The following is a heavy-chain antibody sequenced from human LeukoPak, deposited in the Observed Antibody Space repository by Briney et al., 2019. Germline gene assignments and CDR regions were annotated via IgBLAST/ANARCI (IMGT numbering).Heavy chain of an antibody. J-gene: IGHJ4*02. CDR3: AVQLLRSSDCSSTSCYEGYFDY. V-gene: IGHV1-18*01. Sequence: ASVKVSCKASGYTFTSYGISWVRQAPGQGLEWMGWISAYNGNTNYAQKLQGRVTMTRDTSTSTVYMELSSLRSEDTAVYYCAVQLLRSSDCSSTSCYEGYFDYWGQGTLVTVSS. CDR1: GYTFTSYG. D-gene: IGHD2-2*01. CDR2: ISAYNGNT.